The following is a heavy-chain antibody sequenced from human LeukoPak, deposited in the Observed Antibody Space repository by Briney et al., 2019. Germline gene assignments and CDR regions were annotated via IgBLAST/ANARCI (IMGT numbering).Heavy chain of an antibody. CDR3: ARDNRVEYQLPQTYYYYFMDV. D-gene: IGHD2-2*01. CDR2: ISSSSSYI. J-gene: IGHJ6*03. CDR1: GFTFSSYS. Sequence: GGSLRLSCAASGFTFSSYSMNWVRQAPGKGLEWVSSISSSSSYIYYADSVKGRFTISRDNAKNSLYLQMNSLRAEDTAVYYCARDNRVEYQLPQTYYYYFMDVWGKGTTVTVSS. V-gene: IGHV3-21*01.